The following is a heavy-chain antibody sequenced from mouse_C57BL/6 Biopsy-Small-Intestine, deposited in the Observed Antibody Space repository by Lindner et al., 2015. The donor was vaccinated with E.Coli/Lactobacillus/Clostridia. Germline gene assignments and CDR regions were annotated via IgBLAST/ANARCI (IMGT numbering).Heavy chain of an antibody. CDR2: IYPGDGDT. CDR1: GYAFSSYW. J-gene: IGHJ2*01. D-gene: IGHD6-1*01. CDR3: ARSPSPYFDY. V-gene: IGHV1-80*01. Sequence: VQLQESGAELMKPGASVKISCKASGYAFSSYWMNWVKQRPGKGLEWIGQIYPGDGDTNYNGKFKGKATLTADKSSSTAYMQLSSLTSEDSAVYFCARSPSPYFDYWGQGTTLTVSS.